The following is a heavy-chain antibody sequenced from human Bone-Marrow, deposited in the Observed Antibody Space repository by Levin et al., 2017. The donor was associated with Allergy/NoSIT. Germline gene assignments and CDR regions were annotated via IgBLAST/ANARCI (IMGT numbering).Heavy chain of an antibody. CDR3: AKVVVPAANLPPYYYYGMDV. CDR2: ISYDGSNK. J-gene: IGHJ6*02. CDR1: GFTFSSYG. Sequence: QRGESLKISCAASGFTFSSYGMHWVRQAPGKGLEWVAVISYDGSNKYYADSVKGRFTISRDNSKNTLYLQMNSLRAEDTAVYYCAKVVVPAANLPPYYYYGMDVWGQGTTVTVSS. V-gene: IGHV3-30*18. D-gene: IGHD2-2*01.